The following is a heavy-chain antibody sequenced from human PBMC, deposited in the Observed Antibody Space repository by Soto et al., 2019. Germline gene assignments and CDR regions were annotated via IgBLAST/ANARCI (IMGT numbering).Heavy chain of an antibody. D-gene: IGHD2-2*01. V-gene: IGHV3-23*01. CDR2: ISAGGGNT. CDR3: LKHSEYHLLSWFDP. Sequence: EVQLLESGGGLVQPGGSLRLSCAASGFSFSTYAMSWVRQAPGKGLGWVSGISAGGGNTFSADSVRGRFTISRDNSKNTLYLQINSLRAEDTALYYCLKHSEYHLLSWFDPWGQGTLVTVSS. CDR1: GFSFSTYA. J-gene: IGHJ5*02.